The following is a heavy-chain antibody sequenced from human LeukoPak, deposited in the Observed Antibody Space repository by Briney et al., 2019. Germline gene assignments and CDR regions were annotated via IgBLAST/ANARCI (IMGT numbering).Heavy chain of an antibody. J-gene: IGHJ4*02. Sequence: GGSLRLSCAASGFTFSSYSMNWVRQAPGKGLEWVSSISSSSSYIYYADSVKGRFTISRDNAKNSLYLQMNSLRAEDTAVYYCARDPPINTYYDILTGYYDYWGQGTLVTVSS. CDR3: ARDPPINTYYDILTGYYDY. CDR2: ISSSSSYI. CDR1: GFTFSSYS. D-gene: IGHD3-9*01. V-gene: IGHV3-21*01.